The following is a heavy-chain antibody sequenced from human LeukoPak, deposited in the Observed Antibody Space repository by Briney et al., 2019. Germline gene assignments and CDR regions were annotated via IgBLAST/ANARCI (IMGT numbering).Heavy chain of an antibody. D-gene: IGHD3-10*01. J-gene: IGHJ4*02. CDR3: AKNYGSGSYFDY. V-gene: IGHV3-30*18. CDR1: GFTFSSYG. Sequence: GGSLRLSCAASGFTFSSYGMHWVRQAPGKGLEWVAVISYDGSNKYYADSVKGRFTISRDNSKNTQYLQMNSLRAEDTAVYYCAKNYGSGSYFDYWGQGTLVTVSS. CDR2: ISYDGSNK.